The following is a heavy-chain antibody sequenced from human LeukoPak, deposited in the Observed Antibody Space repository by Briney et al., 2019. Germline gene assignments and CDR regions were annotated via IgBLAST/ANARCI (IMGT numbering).Heavy chain of an antibody. J-gene: IGHJ6*02. CDR3: ARGRAASSSRYYCYYYGMDV. CDR2: INHSGST. CDR1: GGSFSGYY. D-gene: IGHD6-13*01. Sequence: KPSETLSLTCAVYGGSFSGYYWSWIRQPPGKGLEWIGEINHSGSTNYNPSLKSRVTISVDTSKNQFSLKRSSVTAADTAVYYCARGRAASSSRYYCYYYGMDVWGQGTTVTVSS. V-gene: IGHV4-34*01.